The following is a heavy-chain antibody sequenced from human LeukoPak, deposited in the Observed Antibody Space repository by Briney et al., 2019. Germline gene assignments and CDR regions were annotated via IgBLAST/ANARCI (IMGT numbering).Heavy chain of an antibody. V-gene: IGHV1-18*01. D-gene: IGHD3-3*01. CDR2: ISAYNGHT. CDR1: GYTFTSYG. Sequence: GASVKVSCKASGYTFTSYGISWVRQAPGQGLEWMGWISAYNGHTNYAQKLQGRVTMTTDTSTSTAYMKLRSLRSDDTAVYYCARDRKHYDFWSGYSSFQHGGQGTLVTVSS. J-gene: IGHJ1*01. CDR3: ARDRKHYDFWSGYSSFQH.